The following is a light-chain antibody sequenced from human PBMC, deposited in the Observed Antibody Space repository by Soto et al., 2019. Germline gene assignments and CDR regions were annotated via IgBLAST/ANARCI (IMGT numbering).Light chain of an antibody. V-gene: IGLV2-11*01. CDR3: CSYAGSYTFEV. CDR2: DVS. Sequence: QSVLTQPRSVSGSPGQSVTISCTGTSSDVGGYNYVSWYQQHPGKAPKLMIYDVSKRPSGVPDRLSGSKSGNTASLTISGLQAEDEADYYCCSYAGSYTFEVFGTGTKVTV. CDR1: SSDVGGYNY. J-gene: IGLJ1*01.